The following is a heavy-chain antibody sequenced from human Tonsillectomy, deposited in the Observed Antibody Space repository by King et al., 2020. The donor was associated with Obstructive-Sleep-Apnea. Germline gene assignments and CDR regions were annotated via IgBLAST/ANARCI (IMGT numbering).Heavy chain of an antibody. J-gene: IGHJ4*02. CDR3: ARVEDYFDY. CDR2: INHSGST. D-gene: IGHD3-3*01. CDR1: GGSFSGYY. Sequence: VQLQQWGAGLLKPSETLSLTCAVYGGSFSGYYWSWIRQPPGKGLECVGEINHSGSTNYNPSLKSRVTISVDTSKNQFSLKVSSVTAADTAVYYCARVEDYFDYWGQGNLVTVSS. V-gene: IGHV4-34*01.